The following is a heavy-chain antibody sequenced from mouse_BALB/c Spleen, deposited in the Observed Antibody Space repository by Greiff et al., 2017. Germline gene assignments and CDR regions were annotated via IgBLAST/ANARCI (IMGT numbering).Heavy chain of an antibody. D-gene: IGHD1-1*01. CDR1: GYTFTDYE. V-gene: IGHV1-15*01. Sequence: VKLMESGAELVRPGASVTLSCKASGYTFTDYEMHWVKQTPVHGLEWIGAIDPETGGTAYNQKFKGKATLTADKSSSTAYMELRSLTSEDSAVYYCARSGYYGSSYCWFAYWGQGTLVTVSA. J-gene: IGHJ3*01. CDR2: IDPETGGT. CDR3: ARSGYYGSSYCWFAY.